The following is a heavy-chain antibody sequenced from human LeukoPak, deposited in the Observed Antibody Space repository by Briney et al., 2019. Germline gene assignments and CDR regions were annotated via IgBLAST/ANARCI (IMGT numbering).Heavy chain of an antibody. V-gene: IGHV1-2*02. CDR2: INPNSGGT. CDR3: ARDSWELRHFDY. D-gene: IGHD1-26*01. J-gene: IGHJ4*02. CDR1: GYTFTDYY. Sequence: ASVKVSCKASGYTFTDYYIHWVRQAPGQGLEWMGWINPNSGGTTYAQKFRDRVTMTRDTSITTAYMEVSRLRSDDAAVYYCARDSWELRHFDYWGQGTLVTVSS.